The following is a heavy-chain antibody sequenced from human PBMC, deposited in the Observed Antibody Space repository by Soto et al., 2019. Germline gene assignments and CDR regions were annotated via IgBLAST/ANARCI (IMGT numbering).Heavy chain of an antibody. CDR3: ARGLGSSRSNTYYFDY. Sequence: ASVKVSCKSSGYTFTSYDINWVRQATGQGLERMGWMNPNSGNTGYAQKFQGRVTMTRNTSISTAYMELSSLRSEDTAVHYFARGLGSSRSNTYYFDYWGQGTLVTVSS. D-gene: IGHD6-13*01. J-gene: IGHJ4*02. CDR2: MNPNSGNT. V-gene: IGHV1-8*01. CDR1: GYTFTSYD.